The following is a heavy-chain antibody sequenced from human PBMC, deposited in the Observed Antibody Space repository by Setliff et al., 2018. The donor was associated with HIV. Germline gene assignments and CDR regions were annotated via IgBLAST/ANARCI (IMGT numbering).Heavy chain of an antibody. J-gene: IGHJ1*01. CDR3: ARRERYCSGTTCYRYFQP. CDR1: GGSFSAYY. Sequence: LSLTCAVFGGSFSAYYWNWIRQTPGKGLEWIGEINHSGTTNYNPSLNSRVTISVDTSKKRFSLTLRSATAADTALYFCARRERYCSGTTCYRYFQPWGQGTLVTV. CDR2: INHSGTT. D-gene: IGHD2-2*01. V-gene: IGHV4-34*01.